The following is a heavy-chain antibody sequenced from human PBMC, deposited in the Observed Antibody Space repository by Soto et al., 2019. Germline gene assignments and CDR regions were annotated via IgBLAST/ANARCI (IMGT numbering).Heavy chain of an antibody. Sequence: QVQLVQSVAEVKKPGSSVKVSCKASGGTFSSYAISWVRQAPGQGLEWMGGIIPIFGTANYAQKFQGRVTITADESTSTADMELSRLRSEDTAVYYCARDRSGYCSGGSCYSDDYYGMDVWGQGTTVTVSS. CDR2: IIPIFGTA. CDR3: ARDRSGYCSGGSCYSDDYYGMDV. J-gene: IGHJ6*02. CDR1: GGTFSSYA. D-gene: IGHD2-15*01. V-gene: IGHV1-69*01.